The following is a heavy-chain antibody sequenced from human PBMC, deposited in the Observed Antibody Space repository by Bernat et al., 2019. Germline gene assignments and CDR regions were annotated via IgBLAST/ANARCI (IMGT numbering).Heavy chain of an antibody. V-gene: IGHV4-59*08. D-gene: IGHD3-3*01. CDR2: IYYSGST. CDR1: GGSISSYY. CDR3: ASTYYDFWSGYYNVPPRFDY. Sequence: QVQLQESGPGLVKPSETLSLTCTVSGGSISSYYWSWIRQPPGKGLEWIGYIYYSGSTNYNPSLKSRVTISVDTSKNQFSLKLSSVTAADTAVYYCASTYYDFWSGYYNVPPRFDYWGQGTLVTVSS. J-gene: IGHJ4*02.